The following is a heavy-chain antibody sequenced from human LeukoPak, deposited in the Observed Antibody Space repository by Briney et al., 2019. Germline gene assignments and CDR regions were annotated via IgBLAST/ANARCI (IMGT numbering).Heavy chain of an antibody. V-gene: IGHV4-59*01. CDR3: ATLPGDPGADFDY. Sequence: SETLSLTCTVSGGSISSYYWSWIRQPPGKGLEWIGYIYYSGSTNYNPSLKSRVTISVDTSKNQFSLKLSSVTAADTAMYYCATLPGDPGADFDYWGQGTLVTVSS. J-gene: IGHJ4*02. CDR1: GGSISSYY. D-gene: IGHD7-27*01. CDR2: IYYSGST.